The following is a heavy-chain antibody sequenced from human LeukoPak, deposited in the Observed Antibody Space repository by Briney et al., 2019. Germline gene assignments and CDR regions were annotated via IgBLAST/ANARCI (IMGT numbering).Heavy chain of an antibody. J-gene: IGHJ4*02. CDR1: GFTFSSYG. CDR3: ARPTVVTGIDY. V-gene: IGHV3-30*03. CDR2: ISYDGSNK. Sequence: GRSLRLSCAASGFTFSSYGMLWVRQAPGKGLEWVAVISYDGSNKYYADSVKGRFTISRDNSKNTLYLQMNSLRAEDTAVYYCARPTVVTGIDYWGQGTLVTVSS. D-gene: IGHD4-23*01.